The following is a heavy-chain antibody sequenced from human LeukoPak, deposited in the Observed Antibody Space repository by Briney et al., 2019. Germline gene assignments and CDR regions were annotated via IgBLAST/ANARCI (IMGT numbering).Heavy chain of an antibody. CDR2: IKSKTDGGTT. V-gene: IGHV3-15*01. J-gene: IGHJ6*02. CDR1: GFTFSNAW. CDR3: ARDSAAGTYGMDV. Sequence: GGSLRLSCAASGFTFSNAWMSWVRQAPGKGLEWVGRIKSKTDGGTTDYAAPVKGRFTISRDDSKNTLYLQMNSLRAEDTAVYYCARDSAAGTYGMDVWGQGTTVTVSS. D-gene: IGHD6-13*01.